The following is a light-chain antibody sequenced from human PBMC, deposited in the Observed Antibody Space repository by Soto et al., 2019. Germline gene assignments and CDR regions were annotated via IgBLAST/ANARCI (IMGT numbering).Light chain of an antibody. V-gene: IGLV2-14*01. Sequence: QSALTQPASVSGSPGQSITISCTGSSSDVGGYNYVSWYQQHPGKAPKVMIYDVSNRPSGVSNRFSGSKSGNTASLTISGLQTEDEADYYCCSYTSSSTYVFGTGTKVTVL. J-gene: IGLJ1*01. CDR3: CSYTSSSTYV. CDR2: DVS. CDR1: SSDVGGYNY.